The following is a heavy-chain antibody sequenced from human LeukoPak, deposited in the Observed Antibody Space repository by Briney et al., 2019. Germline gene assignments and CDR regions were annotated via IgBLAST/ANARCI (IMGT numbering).Heavy chain of an antibody. Sequence: SVKVSCKASGGTFSTYGLSWVRQAPGQGLEWMGGIIPNFGTTHYAQKLQGRVTISADESTSTAYMGLSSLRSEDTAVYYCARVLRWTRGREDGMDVWGQGTTVTVSS. D-gene: IGHD3-10*01. V-gene: IGHV1-69*01. CDR1: GGTFSTYG. CDR2: IIPNFGTT. J-gene: IGHJ6*02. CDR3: ARVLRWTRGREDGMDV.